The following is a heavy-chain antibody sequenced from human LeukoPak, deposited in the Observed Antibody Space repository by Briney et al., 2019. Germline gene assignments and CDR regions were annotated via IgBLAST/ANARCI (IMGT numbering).Heavy chain of an antibody. Sequence: GGSLRLSCAASGFTVSSNYVSWVRQAPGKGLEWVAFIRHDGSIKNYAYSVKGRSTISRDNSKNTLYLQMNSLRAEDTAVYYCAKDSLADIDYWGQGTLVTVSS. J-gene: IGHJ4*02. CDR2: IRHDGSIK. V-gene: IGHV3-30*02. CDR3: AKDSLADIDY. D-gene: IGHD3-16*01. CDR1: GFTVSSNY.